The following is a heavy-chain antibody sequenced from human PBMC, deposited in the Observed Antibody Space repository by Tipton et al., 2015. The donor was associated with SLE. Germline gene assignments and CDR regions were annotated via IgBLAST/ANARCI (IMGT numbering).Heavy chain of an antibody. CDR2: ISANAKTI. D-gene: IGHD5-12*01. CDR3: AKLRGYDLYFFHY. V-gene: IGHV3-11*01. J-gene: IGHJ4*02. Sequence: SLRLSCAASGFTFRDYDMSWVRQTPGKGLEWISFISANAKTIYYADSVKGRFAISRDNVKNSLYLQMDSLRAEDTAVYFCAKLRGYDLYFFHYWGQGTLVSVSS. CDR1: GFTFRDYD.